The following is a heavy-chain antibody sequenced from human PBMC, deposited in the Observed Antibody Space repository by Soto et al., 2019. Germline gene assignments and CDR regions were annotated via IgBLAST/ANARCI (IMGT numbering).Heavy chain of an antibody. D-gene: IGHD6-13*01. Sequence: EVQLLESGGGLVQPGGSLRLSCAASGFTFSSYAMIWVRQAPGKGLDLVSAISGSGGATYYSDSVKGRFTISRDNSRSTLSLQMDSLRADDTAAYYCAKGGSSWYNWFDPWGQGTLVTFSS. CDR3: AKGGSSWYNWFDP. V-gene: IGHV3-23*01. CDR2: ISGSGGAT. CDR1: GFTFSSYA. J-gene: IGHJ5*02.